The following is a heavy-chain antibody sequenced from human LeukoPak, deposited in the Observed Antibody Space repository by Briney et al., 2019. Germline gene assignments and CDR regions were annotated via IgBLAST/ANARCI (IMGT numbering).Heavy chain of an antibody. J-gene: IGHJ4*02. V-gene: IGHV4-39*01. CDR1: GGSISSSSYY. CDR3: ARHFCDFWSGYCCYYFDY. Sequence: SETLSLTCTVSGGSISSSSYYWGWIRQPPGKGLEWIGSIYYSGSTYYNPSLKSRVTISVDTSKNQFSLKLSSVTAADTAVYYCARHFCDFWSGYCCYYFDYWGQGTLVTVSS. CDR2: IYYSGST. D-gene: IGHD3-3*01.